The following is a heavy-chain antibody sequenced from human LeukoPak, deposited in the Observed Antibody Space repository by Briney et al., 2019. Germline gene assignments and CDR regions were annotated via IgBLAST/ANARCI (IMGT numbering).Heavy chain of an antibody. D-gene: IGHD3-16*01. Sequence: PSETLSLTCTVSGYSISSGYYWGWIRPPPGKGLEWIGSIYHSGSTYYNPSLKSRVTISVDTSKNQFSLKLSSVTAADTAVYYCARVPSGGYFDYWGQGTLVTVSS. J-gene: IGHJ4*02. V-gene: IGHV4-38-2*02. CDR1: GYSISSGYY. CDR2: IYHSGST. CDR3: ARVPSGGYFDY.